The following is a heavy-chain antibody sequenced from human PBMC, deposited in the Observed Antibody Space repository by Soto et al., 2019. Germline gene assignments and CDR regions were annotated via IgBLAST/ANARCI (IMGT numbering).Heavy chain of an antibody. V-gene: IGHV1-3*01. CDR2: INAGNGNT. J-gene: IGHJ4*02. CDR3: ARSVVVPAAPDY. CDR1: GYTFTSYA. Sequence: QVQLVQSGAEVKKPGASVKVSCKASGYTFTSYAMHWVRQAPGQRLEWMGWINAGNGNTKYSQKFQGRVTITRDTSAITAYMELSSLRSEDTAVYYFARSVVVPAAPDYWGQGTLVTVSS. D-gene: IGHD2-2*01.